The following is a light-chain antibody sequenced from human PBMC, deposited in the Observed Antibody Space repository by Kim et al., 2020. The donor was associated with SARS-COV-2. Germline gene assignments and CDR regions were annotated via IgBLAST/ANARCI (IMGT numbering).Light chain of an antibody. CDR2: DPS. V-gene: IGKV1-33*01. CDR3: QQYDNLPLT. CDR1: HDISDY. J-gene: IGKJ4*01. Sequence: DIQMTQSPSSLSASVGDRVNVTCQASHDISDYLNWYQQKPGKAPKLLIYDPSNLQTGVPSRFSGSGYGTDFTFTSSSLQPEDVATYYCQQYDNLPLTFGGGAKVDI.